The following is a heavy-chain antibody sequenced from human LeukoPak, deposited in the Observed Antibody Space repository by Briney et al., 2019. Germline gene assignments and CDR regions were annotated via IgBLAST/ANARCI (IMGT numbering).Heavy chain of an antibody. CDR3: ARVSRDFEPENAFDI. D-gene: IGHD1-14*01. V-gene: IGHV4-30-4*08. J-gene: IGHJ3*02. CDR2: IYYSGST. Sequence: SETLSLTCTVSGGSISSGDYYWSWIRQPPGKGLEWIGYIYYSGSTYYNPSLKSRVTISVDTSKNQFSPKLSSVTAADTAVYYCARVSRDFEPENAFDIWGQGTMVTVSS. CDR1: GGSISSGDYY.